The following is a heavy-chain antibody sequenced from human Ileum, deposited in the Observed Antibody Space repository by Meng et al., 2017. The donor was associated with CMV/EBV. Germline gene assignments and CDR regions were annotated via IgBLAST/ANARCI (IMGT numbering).Heavy chain of an antibody. CDR3: TRGRVGDWGFDF. CDR1: GGSFSSFS. CDR2: INHRGTH. J-gene: IGHJ4*02. D-gene: IGHD1-26*01. Sequence: HVQFAQWGARLLKPSETLPLSCCVHGGSFSSFSWTWIRQPPGKGPEWIGDINHRGTHNYSPSLKSRVTISIDTSKKQFSLRLSSLTAADTAVYYCTRGRVGDWGFDFWGQGTLVTVSS. V-gene: IGHV4-34*02.